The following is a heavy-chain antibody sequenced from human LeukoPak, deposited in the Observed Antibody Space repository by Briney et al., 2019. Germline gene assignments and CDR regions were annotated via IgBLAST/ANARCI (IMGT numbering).Heavy chain of an antibody. CDR2: IRYDGSNK. Sequence: GGSLRLSCAASGFTFSSYGMHWVRQAPGKGLEWVAFIRYDGSNKYYADSVKGRFTISRDNSKNTLYLQMNSLRADDTAVYYCAKGVLAAYRYNYYYMDVWGKGTTVTISS. V-gene: IGHV3-30*02. CDR3: AKGVLAAYRYNYYYMDV. CDR1: GFTFSSYG. J-gene: IGHJ6*03. D-gene: IGHD6-25*01.